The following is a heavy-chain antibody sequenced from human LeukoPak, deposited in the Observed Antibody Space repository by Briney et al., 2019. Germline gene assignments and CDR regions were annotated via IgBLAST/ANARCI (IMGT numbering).Heavy chain of an antibody. CDR2: IRYDGGDK. Sequence: GGSLRLSCAASGFTFSSYGMHWVRQAPGKGLEWVAFIRYDGGDKHCVDSVKGRFTISRDNSKNTLYLQMNSLRAEDTAVYYCAKDDAEYFQHWGQGTLVTVSS. J-gene: IGHJ1*01. CDR1: GFTFSSYG. V-gene: IGHV3-30*02. CDR3: AKDDAEYFQH.